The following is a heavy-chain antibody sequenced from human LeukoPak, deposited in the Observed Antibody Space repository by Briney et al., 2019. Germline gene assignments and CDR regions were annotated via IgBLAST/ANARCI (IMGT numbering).Heavy chain of an antibody. CDR2: ITPIFGTA. V-gene: IGHV1-69*13. CDR3: ARSSSTSFGVVFDY. D-gene: IGHD3-3*01. CDR1: GGTFSTYA. J-gene: IGHJ4*02. Sequence: GASVPVSCKASGGTFSTYAISWVRQAPGHGREWMGGITPIFGTANYAQKFQGRVTISADESTSTAYMELSNLRSEDTAVYYCARSSSTSFGVVFDYWGQGTLVTVSS.